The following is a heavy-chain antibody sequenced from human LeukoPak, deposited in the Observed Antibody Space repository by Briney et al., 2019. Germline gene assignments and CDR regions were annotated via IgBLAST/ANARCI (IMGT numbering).Heavy chain of an antibody. V-gene: IGHV3-30*02. CDR3: TYYILH. J-gene: IGHJ1*01. CDR1: GFTFSSYG. D-gene: IGHD1-26*01. Sequence: GGSLRLSCAASGFTFSSYGMHWVRQAPGKGLEWVAFIRYDGSNKYYADSVKGRFTISRDNSKNTLYLQMNSLKTEDTAVYYCTYYILHWGQGTLVTVSS. CDR2: IRYDGSNK.